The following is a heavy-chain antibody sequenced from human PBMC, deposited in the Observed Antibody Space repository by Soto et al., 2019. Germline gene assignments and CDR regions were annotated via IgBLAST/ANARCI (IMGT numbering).Heavy chain of an antibody. J-gene: IGHJ4*02. D-gene: IGHD3-22*01. CDR1: GGTFSSYA. CDR2: IIPIFGTA. Sequence: ASVKVSCKASGGTFSSYAISWVRQAPGQGLEWMGGIIPIFGTANYAQKFQGRVTITADESTSTAYMELSSLRSEDTAVYYCYYDSSGRGFDYWGQGTLVTVSS. V-gene: IGHV1-69*13. CDR3: YYDSSGRGFDY.